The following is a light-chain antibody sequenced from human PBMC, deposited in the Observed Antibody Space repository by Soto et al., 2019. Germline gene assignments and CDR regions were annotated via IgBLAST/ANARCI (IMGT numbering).Light chain of an antibody. CDR3: QSYDSSLSGSV. CDR1: SSDIGAGYH. CDR2: GNN. J-gene: IGLJ3*02. V-gene: IGLV1-40*01. Sequence: QSVLTRPPSVSGAPGQRVTISCTGSSSDIGAGYHVHWYQQLPGTAPKLLIYGNNNRPSGVPDRFSGSKSGTSASLAITGLQAEDEADYYCQSYDSSLSGSVFGGGTKVTVL.